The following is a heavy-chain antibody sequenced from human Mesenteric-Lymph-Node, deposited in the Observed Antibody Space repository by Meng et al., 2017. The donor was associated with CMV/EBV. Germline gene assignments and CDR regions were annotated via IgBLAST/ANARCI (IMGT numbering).Heavy chain of an antibody. J-gene: IGHJ6*02. V-gene: IGHV1-8*03. CDR1: GYTFTSYD. CDR3: ARGPRNYDFWSGYLIGLGVEDYLYYGMDV. Sequence: ASVKVSCKASGYTFTSYDINWVRQATGQGLEWMGWMNPNSGNTGYAQKFQGRVTITRNTSISTAYMELSSLRSEDTAVYYRARGPRNYDFWSGYLIGLGVEDYLYYGMDVWGQGTTVTVSS. D-gene: IGHD3-3*01. CDR2: MNPNSGNT.